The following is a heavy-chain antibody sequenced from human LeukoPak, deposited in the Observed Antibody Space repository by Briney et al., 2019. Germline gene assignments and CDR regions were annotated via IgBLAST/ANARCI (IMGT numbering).Heavy chain of an antibody. D-gene: IGHD6-13*01. V-gene: IGHV1-46*01. J-gene: IGHJ6*02. CDR3: ARGPPAAGMSGGYYYYGMDV. CDR1: GYTFTSYY. Sequence: ASVKVSCKASGYTFTSYYMHWVRQAPGQGLEWMGIINPSGGSTSYAQKFQGRVTMTRNTSISTAYMELSSLRSEDTAVYYCARGPPAAGMSGGYYYYGMDVWGQGTTVTVSS. CDR2: INPSGGST.